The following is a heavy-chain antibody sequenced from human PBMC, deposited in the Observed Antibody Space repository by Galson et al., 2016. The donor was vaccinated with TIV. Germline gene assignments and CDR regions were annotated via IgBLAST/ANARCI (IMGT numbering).Heavy chain of an antibody. V-gene: IGHV1-46*03. CDR2: INPSGGVT. J-gene: IGHJ4*02. D-gene: IGHD6-25*01. CDR1: GYTFTSNY. Sequence: SVKVSCKASGYTFTSNYVHWVRQAPGQGLEWMGFINPSGGVTFYTRKFQGRVTMTTDTSTSTVYMEMSSLSSEDAAVYFCARDTRSGYSNGWPPSDYWGQGTLVTVSS. CDR3: ARDTRSGYSNGWPPSDY.